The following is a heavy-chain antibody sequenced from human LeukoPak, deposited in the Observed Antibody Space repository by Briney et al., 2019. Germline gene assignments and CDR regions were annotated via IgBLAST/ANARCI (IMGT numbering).Heavy chain of an antibody. D-gene: IGHD3-16*01. CDR1: RFTLSEHN. Sequence: GGTLRLSCAASRFTLSEHNIDRVRQAPGKGLESGGHSANKANSHPPHYAASVNARCTISKDASKNSLLLQMNSLKTENTAVYYCVRNSLGGGGDAFDIWGQGTMVTVSS. J-gene: IGHJ3*02. CDR2: SANKANSHPP. CDR3: VRNSLGGGGDAFDI. V-gene: IGHV3-72*01.